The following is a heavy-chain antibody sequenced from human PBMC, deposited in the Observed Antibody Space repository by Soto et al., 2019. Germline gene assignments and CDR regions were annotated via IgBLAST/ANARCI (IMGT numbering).Heavy chain of an antibody. J-gene: IGHJ4*02. CDR1: GFTFSNYA. CDR2: ISNSGGTT. Sequence: EVQLLDSGGGLVQPGGSLRLSCAASGFTFSNYAMSWVRQAPGKGLEWVSAISNSGGTTYYADSVKGRFTISRDNSKDTLHLQMNSLRAEDTAVYYCAKTPRQWLVYFDYWGQGTLVTVSS. V-gene: IGHV3-23*01. CDR3: AKTPRQWLVYFDY. D-gene: IGHD6-19*01.